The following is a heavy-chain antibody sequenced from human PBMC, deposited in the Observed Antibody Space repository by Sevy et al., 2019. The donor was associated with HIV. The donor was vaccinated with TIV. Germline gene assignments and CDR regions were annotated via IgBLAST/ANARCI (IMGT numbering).Heavy chain of an antibody. D-gene: IGHD2-8*01. V-gene: IGHV3-21*04. CDR2: LSFGCSKI. CDR3: AREGCTRPHDY. J-gene: IGHJ4*02. Sequence: GGSLRLSCAASGFAFYDYSMSWIRQAPGKGLEWVATLSFGCSKINYADSVKGRFTISRDNSKNSFYVQMDNLRVEDTALYYCAREGCTRPHDYWGQGTRVTVSS. CDR1: GFAFYDYS.